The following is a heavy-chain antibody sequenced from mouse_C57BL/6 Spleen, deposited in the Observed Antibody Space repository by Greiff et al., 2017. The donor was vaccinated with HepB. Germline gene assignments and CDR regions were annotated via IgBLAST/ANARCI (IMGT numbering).Heavy chain of an antibody. CDR1: GYSITSGYD. CDR3: ARDYSSGYVAWFAY. J-gene: IGHJ3*01. CDR2: ISYSGST. V-gene: IGHV3-1*01. Sequence: EVMLVESGPGMVKPSQSLSLTCTVTGYSITSGYDWHWIRHFPGNKLEWMGYISYSGSTNYNPSLKSRISITHDTSKNHFFLKLNSVTTEDTATYYCARDYSSGYVAWFAYWGQGTLVTVSA. D-gene: IGHD3-2*02.